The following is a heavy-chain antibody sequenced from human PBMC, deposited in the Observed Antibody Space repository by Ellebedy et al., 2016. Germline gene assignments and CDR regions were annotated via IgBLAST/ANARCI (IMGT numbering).Heavy chain of an antibody. V-gene: IGHV3-23*01. CDR2: MRGDGAKT. CDR3: RQGHYFDQ. CDR1: GLTVSSFF. Sequence: GESLKISXAPSGLTVSSFFMSWVRQAPGKGLEWVSTMRGDGAKTHLADSVKGRFTMSRDIPKNTVYLQMNRLRAEDTAVYYCRQGHYFDQWGQGALVTVSS. J-gene: IGHJ4*02.